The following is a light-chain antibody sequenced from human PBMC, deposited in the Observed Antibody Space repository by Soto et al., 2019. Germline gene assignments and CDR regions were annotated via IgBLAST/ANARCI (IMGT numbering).Light chain of an antibody. V-gene: IGKV4-1*01. CDR3: QQYSNWPPIT. CDR1: QSVLYNSNNKNY. CDR2: GAS. J-gene: IGKJ5*01. Sequence: DIVVTQSPYSLAVFLRERATINCNASQSVLYNSNNKNYLAWYQQKPGQAPRLLIYGASTRATGIPARFSGSGSGTEFTLTISSLQSQDFAVYYCQQYSNWPPITFGQGTRLEIK.